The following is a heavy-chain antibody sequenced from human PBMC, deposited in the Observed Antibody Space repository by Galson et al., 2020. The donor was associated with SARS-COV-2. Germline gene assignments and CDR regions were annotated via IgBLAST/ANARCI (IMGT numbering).Heavy chain of an antibody. D-gene: IGHD3-9*01. CDR2: ISAYNGNT. CDR3: ARPKGYYDILTGYWNYYGMDV. CDR1: GYTFTSYG. J-gene: IGHJ6*02. V-gene: IGHV1-18*04. Sequence: APVKVSCKASGYTFTSYGIILVRQAPGQGLEWMGWISAYNGNTNYAQKLQGRVTITTDTSTSTAYMDLRSLRSDDTAVYYCARPKGYYDILTGYWNYYGMDVWGQGTTVTVSS.